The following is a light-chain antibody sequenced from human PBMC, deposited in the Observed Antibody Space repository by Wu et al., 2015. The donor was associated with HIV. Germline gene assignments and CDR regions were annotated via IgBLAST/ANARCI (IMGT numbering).Light chain of an antibody. CDR2: SAS. CDR1: QSLGTN. V-gene: IGKV3-11*01. CDR3: QQRRYWPLYT. J-gene: IGKJ2*01. Sequence: PGKRATLSCRASQSLGTNLAWYQHKPGQAPRLLIYSASTRATDIPVRFSGSGSGTEFTLTISSLEPEDFAVYYCQQRRYWPLYTFGQGTKLEIK.